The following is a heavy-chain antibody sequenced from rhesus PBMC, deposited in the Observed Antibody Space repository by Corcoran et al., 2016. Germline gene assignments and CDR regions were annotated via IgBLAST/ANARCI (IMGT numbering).Heavy chain of an antibody. J-gene: IGHJ4*01. CDR1: GGSLSGSYH. Sequence: QVQLQESGPGLVKPSETLSLTCTVPGGSLSGSYHWSWIRQPPGKGLEWIGGIYGNSASTYYNPSLKSRVTISKDTSKNQLSLKLSSVTAADTAVYYCARRGTYFDYWGQGVLVTVSS. V-gene: IGHV4-143*01. CDR2: IYGNSAST. CDR3: ARRGTYFDY.